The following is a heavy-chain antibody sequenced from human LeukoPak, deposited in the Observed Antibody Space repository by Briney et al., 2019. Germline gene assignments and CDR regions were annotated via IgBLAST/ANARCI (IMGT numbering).Heavy chain of an antibody. D-gene: IGHD5-12*01. CDR3: ASWLRGYSGYVQPDY. V-gene: IGHV3-66*01. CDR1: GFTVSSNY. CDR2: IYSGGST. Sequence: GGSLRLSCAASGFTVSSNYMSWVRQAPGKGLEWVSVIYSGGSTYYADSVKGRFTISRDNSKNTLYLQMNSLRAEDTAVYYCASWLRGYSGYVQPDYWGQGTLDTVSS. J-gene: IGHJ4*02.